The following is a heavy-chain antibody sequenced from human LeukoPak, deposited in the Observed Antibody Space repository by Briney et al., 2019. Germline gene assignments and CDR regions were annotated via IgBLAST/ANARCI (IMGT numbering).Heavy chain of an antibody. CDR1: GGSISSHY. CDR3: ASIAPRPYDILTGYAPPHFDY. Sequence: SESLSLTCTVSGGSISSHYWSWIRQPPGKGLEWSGYIYYSGSTNYNPSLKSRVTISVDTSKNQFSLKLSSVTAADTAVYYCASIAPRPYDILTGYAPPHFDYWGQGTLVTVSS. V-gene: IGHV4-59*11. CDR2: IYYSGST. D-gene: IGHD3-9*01. J-gene: IGHJ4*02.